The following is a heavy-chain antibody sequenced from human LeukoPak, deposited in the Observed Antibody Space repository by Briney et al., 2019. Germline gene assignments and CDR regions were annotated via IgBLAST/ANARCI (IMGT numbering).Heavy chain of an antibody. CDR1: GGSIISGNYY. J-gene: IGHJ4*02. CDR2: IYYSGST. V-gene: IGHV4-61*01. D-gene: IGHD3-22*01. CDR3: ARGHSRYYFDY. Sequence: SETLSLTCTVSGGSIISGNYYWGWIRQPPGKGLEWIGYIYYSGSTNYNPSLKSRVTISVDTSKNQFSLKLSSVTAADTAVYYCARGHSRYYFDYWGQGTLVTVSS.